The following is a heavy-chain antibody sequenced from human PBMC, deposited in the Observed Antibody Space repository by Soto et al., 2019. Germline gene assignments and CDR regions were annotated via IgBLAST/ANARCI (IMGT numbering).Heavy chain of an antibody. J-gene: IGHJ4*02. CDR2: ISYDGSNK. Sequence: GGSLRLSCAASGFTFSSYAMHWVRQAPGKGLEWVAVISYDGSNKYYADSVKGRFTISRDNSKNTLYLQMNSLRAEDTAVYYCARGLNYYDSSGYYFDYWGQGTLVTVSS. CDR3: ARGLNYYDSSGYYFDY. V-gene: IGHV3-30-3*01. D-gene: IGHD3-22*01. CDR1: GFTFSSYA.